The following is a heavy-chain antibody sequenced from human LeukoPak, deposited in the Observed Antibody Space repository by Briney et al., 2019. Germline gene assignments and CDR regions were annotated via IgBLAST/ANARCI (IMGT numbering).Heavy chain of an antibody. CDR2: IIPILSIA. Sequence: SVKVSCKASGGTFSSYTISWVRQAPGQGLEWMGRIIPILSIANYAQKFQGRVTITADKSTGTAYMELSSLRSEDTAVYYCASEGYSSGWYVLDYWGQGTLVTVSS. V-gene: IGHV1-69*02. J-gene: IGHJ4*02. D-gene: IGHD6-19*01. CDR3: ASEGYSSGWYVLDY. CDR1: GGTFSSYT.